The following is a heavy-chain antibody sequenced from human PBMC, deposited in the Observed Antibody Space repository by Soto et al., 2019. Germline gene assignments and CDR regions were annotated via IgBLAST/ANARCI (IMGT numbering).Heavy chain of an antibody. D-gene: IGHD6-19*01. V-gene: IGHV4-39*02. CDR2: VYRGGST. CDR1: GASINTHYYY. CDR3: ARREQWLAGHFDY. Sequence: QLHLQESGPGLLKASETLSLTCTVSGASINTHYYYWGWIRQPPGKGLEWIGSVYRGGSTYYNPAPKSRLSISMDTSKTHFSLRLTSVTAADTAVYFCARREQWLAGHFDYWGQGILVSVTS. J-gene: IGHJ4*02.